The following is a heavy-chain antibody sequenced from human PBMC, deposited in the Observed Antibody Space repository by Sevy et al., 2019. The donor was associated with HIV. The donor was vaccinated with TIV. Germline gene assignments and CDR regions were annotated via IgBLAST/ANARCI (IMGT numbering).Heavy chain of an antibody. J-gene: IGHJ6*02. Sequence: GGSLRLSCAASGFAFSNYYAMHWVRQAPGKGLEWVALISDDGSDKYYADSVKGRFTISRDNFKSTLFLQMNSLTTEDTAVYYCARPRANYVDHYFFYAMDVWGQGTTVTVSS. CDR1: GFAFSNYYA. V-gene: IGHV3-30-3*01. CDR3: ARPRANYVDHYFFYAMDV. D-gene: IGHD4-17*01. CDR2: ISDDGSDK.